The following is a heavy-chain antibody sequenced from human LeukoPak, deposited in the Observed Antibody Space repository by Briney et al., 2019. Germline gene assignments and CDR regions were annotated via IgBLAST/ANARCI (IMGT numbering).Heavy chain of an antibody. J-gene: IGHJ4*02. Sequence: SETPSLTCTVSNCSINTYFWTWIRQPPGRGLEWIGIINYSETTRYNPSLKSRVTLSVDTSKNLFALKLDSVTAADTAVYFCARALRSQGAAAGTGYLDSWGQGALVTVSS. D-gene: IGHD6-13*01. CDR2: INYSETT. CDR1: NCSINTYF. CDR3: ARALRSQGAAAGTGYLDS. V-gene: IGHV4-59*08.